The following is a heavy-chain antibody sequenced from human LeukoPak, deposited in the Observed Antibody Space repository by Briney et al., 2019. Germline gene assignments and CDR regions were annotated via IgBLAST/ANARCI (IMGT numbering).Heavy chain of an antibody. J-gene: IGHJ5*02. V-gene: IGHV4-34*01. CDR1: GGSFSGYY. CDR3: ARSGRPYCSSTSCYYSNWFDP. Sequence: PSETLSLTCAVYGGSFSGYYWSWIRQPPGKGLEWIGEINHSGSTNYNPSLKSRVTISVDTSKNQFSLKLSSVTAADTAVYYCARSGRPYCSSTSCYYSNWFDPWGQGTLVTVSS. D-gene: IGHD2-2*01. CDR2: INHSGST.